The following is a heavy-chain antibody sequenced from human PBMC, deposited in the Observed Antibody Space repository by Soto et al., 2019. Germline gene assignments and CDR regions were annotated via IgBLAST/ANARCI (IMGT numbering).Heavy chain of an antibody. Sequence: GGSLRLSCAASGFTFNNYGMHWVRQAPGKGLEWVALISYDGSNKYYADSVKGRFTISRDNSKNTLYLQMNSLRAEDTAVYYCAKVSVPAAIAYYYYGMDVWGQGTTVTVSS. CDR3: AKVSVPAAIAYYYYGMDV. V-gene: IGHV3-30*18. CDR1: GFTFNNYG. D-gene: IGHD2-2*01. J-gene: IGHJ6*02. CDR2: ISYDGSNK.